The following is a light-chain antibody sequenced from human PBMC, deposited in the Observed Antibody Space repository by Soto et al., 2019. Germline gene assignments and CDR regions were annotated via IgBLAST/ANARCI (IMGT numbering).Light chain of an antibody. CDR1: SSDVGGYNY. Sequence: QSALTQPPSASGSPGQSVTISCTGTSSDVGGYNYVSWYQQHPGKAPKLMIYEVSKRPSGVPDRFSGSKSGNTASLTVFGLQAEDEADYYCSSYAGSNMVVFGGGTKVTVL. CDR2: EVS. V-gene: IGLV2-8*01. J-gene: IGLJ2*01. CDR3: SSYAGSNMVV.